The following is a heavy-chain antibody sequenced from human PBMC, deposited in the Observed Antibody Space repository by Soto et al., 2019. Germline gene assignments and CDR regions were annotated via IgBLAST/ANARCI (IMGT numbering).Heavy chain of an antibody. Sequence: SETLSLTCTVSGGSISSGGYYWSWIRQHPGKGLEWIGYIYYSGSTYYNPSLKSRVTISVDTSKNQFSLKLSSVTAADTAVYYCARDPSNDSSGYPTGDYWGQGTLVTVS. V-gene: IGHV4-31*03. D-gene: IGHD3-22*01. CDR2: IYYSGST. J-gene: IGHJ4*02. CDR1: GGSISSGGYY. CDR3: ARDPSNDSSGYPTGDY.